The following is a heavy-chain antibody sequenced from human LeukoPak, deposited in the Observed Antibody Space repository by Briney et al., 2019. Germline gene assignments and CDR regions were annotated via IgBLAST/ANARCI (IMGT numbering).Heavy chain of an antibody. D-gene: IGHD1-26*01. CDR1: GYTFINYD. Sequence: ASVKVSCTVAGYTFINYDINWVRQATGQGLEWMGWMSPNSGNTGYAKKFQGRVTMTRNTSISTAYMELSSLRSENTAVYYCTRGRHSGSYVFDYWGQGTLVTVSS. V-gene: IGHV1-8*01. J-gene: IGHJ4*02. CDR3: TRGRHSGSYVFDY. CDR2: MSPNSGNT.